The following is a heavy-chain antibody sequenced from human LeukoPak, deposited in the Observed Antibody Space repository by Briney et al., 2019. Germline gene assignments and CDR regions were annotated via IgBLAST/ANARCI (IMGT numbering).Heavy chain of an antibody. CDR2: IYYSGST. CDR3: ARDPGMERFGVVFDY. V-gene: IGHV4-59*12. D-gene: IGHD3-10*01. CDR1: GGSISGYS. Sequence: PSETLSLTCTVSGGSISGYSWSWIRQPPAKGLEWIGDIYYSGSTNYNPSLKSRVTISVDTSKNQFSLNLKSVTAADTAVYYCARDPGMERFGVVFDYWGQGALVTVSS. J-gene: IGHJ4*02.